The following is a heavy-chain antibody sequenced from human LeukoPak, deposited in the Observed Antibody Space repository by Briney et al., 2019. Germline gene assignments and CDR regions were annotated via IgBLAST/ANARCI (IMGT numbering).Heavy chain of an antibody. D-gene: IGHD2-2*01. V-gene: IGHV4-61*01. CDR3: ARSERGLHCSSTSCYHFDY. CDR2: IYYSGST. J-gene: IGHJ4*02. Sequence: PSETLSLTCTVSGGSISSSSYYWSWIRQPPGKGLEWIGYIYYSGSTNYNPSLKSRVTISVDTSKNQFSLKLSSVTAADTAVYYCARSERGLHCSSTSCYHFDYWGQGTLVTVSS. CDR1: GGSISSSSYY.